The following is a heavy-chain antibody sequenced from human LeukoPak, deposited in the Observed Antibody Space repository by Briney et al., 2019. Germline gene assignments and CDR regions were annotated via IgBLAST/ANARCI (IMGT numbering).Heavy chain of an antibody. J-gene: IGHJ4*02. CDR3: ARDPHYSSSWYGIDY. CDR1: GYTFTNYA. CDR2: INTNTGNP. V-gene: IGHV7-4-1*02. Sequence: WASVKVSCKASGYTFTNYAMNWVRQAPGQGLEWMGWINTNTGNPTYAQGFTGRFVFSLDTSVSTAYLQISSLKAEDTAMYYCARDPHYSSSWYGIDYWGQGTLVTVSS. D-gene: IGHD6-13*01.